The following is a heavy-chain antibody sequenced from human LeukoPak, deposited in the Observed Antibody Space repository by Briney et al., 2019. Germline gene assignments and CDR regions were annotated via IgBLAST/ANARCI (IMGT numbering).Heavy chain of an antibody. V-gene: IGHV3-23*01. CDR3: AELGITMIGGV. CDR2: ISGSGGST. CDR1: GFSFSSYS. J-gene: IGHJ6*04. D-gene: IGHD3-10*02. Sequence: GGSLRLSCAASGFSFSSYSMNWVRLAPGKGLEWVSAISGSGGSTYYADSVKGRFTISRDNSKNTLYLQMNSLRAEDTAVYYCAELGITMIGGVWGKGTTVTISS.